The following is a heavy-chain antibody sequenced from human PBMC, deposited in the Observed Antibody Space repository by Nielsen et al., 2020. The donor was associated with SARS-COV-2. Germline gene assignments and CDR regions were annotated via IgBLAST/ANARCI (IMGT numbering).Heavy chain of an antibody. CDR3: ARAVGLVEMATIAIGNWFDP. D-gene: IGHD5-24*01. Sequence: GGSLRLSSAASGFTFSDYYMSWIRQAPGKGLEWVSYISSSSSYTNYADSVKGRFTISRDNAKNSLYLQMNSLRAEDTAVYYCARAVGLVEMATIAIGNWFDPWGQGTLVTVSS. J-gene: IGHJ5*02. CDR1: GFTFSDYY. CDR2: ISSSSSYT. V-gene: IGHV3-11*05.